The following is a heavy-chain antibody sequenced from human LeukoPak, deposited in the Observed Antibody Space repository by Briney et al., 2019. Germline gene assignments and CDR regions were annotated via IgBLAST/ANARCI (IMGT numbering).Heavy chain of an antibody. Sequence: PSETLSLTCTVSGGSISSGGYYWSWIRQHPGKGLEWIGYIYYSGSTYYNPSLKSRVTISVDTSKNQFSLKLSSVTAADTAVYYCARGRSIAVIDYWGQGTLVTVSS. CDR2: IYYSGST. CDR1: GGSISSGGYY. V-gene: IGHV4-31*03. D-gene: IGHD6-19*01. J-gene: IGHJ4*02. CDR3: ARGRSIAVIDY.